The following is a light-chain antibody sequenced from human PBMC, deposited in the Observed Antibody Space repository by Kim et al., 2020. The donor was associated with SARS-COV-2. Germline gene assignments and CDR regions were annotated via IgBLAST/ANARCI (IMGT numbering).Light chain of an antibody. CDR2: AAS. CDR3: PPYHNGPLPYT. Sequence: EIVMTQSPATLSVAPGERATLSCRASQSVAINLAWYQQKPGQAPRLLIYAASTRATGIPARFSGSGSGTEFTLTINSLQSEDFAVYFCPPYHNGPLPYTFGQGPKLEIK. V-gene: IGKV3-15*01. CDR1: QSVAIN. J-gene: IGKJ2*01.